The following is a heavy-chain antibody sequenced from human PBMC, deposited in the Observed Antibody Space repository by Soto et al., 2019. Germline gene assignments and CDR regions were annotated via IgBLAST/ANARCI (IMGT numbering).Heavy chain of an antibody. CDR2: ISSRGST. J-gene: IGHJ4*02. D-gene: IGHD3-16*02. V-gene: IGHV4-31*11. CDR1: GASISSDAYY. CDR3: ARYRFSDSWSKFDY. Sequence: PSETLSLTCGVSGASISSDAYYWSWIRQHPGKGLEWVGFISSRGSTYYSPSLKSRVSISVDTSKNQFSLRLTSVTAADTAVYYCARYRFSDSWSKFDYWGQGTLVTVSS.